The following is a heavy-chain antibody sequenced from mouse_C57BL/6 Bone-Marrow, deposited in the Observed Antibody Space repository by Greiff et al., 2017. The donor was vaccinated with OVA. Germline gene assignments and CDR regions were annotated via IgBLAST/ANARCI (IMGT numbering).Heavy chain of an antibody. CDR2: IDPSASYT. D-gene: IGHD1-2*01. Sequence: QVQLQQPGAELVMPGASVKLSCKASGYTFTSYWMHWVKQRPGQGLEWIGEIDPSASYTNYNQKFKGKSTLTVDKSSSTAYMQLSSLTSEDSAVYYCARGYVGWFAYWGQGTLLTVSS. CDR3: ARGYVGWFAY. V-gene: IGHV1-69*01. J-gene: IGHJ3*01. CDR1: GYTFTSYW.